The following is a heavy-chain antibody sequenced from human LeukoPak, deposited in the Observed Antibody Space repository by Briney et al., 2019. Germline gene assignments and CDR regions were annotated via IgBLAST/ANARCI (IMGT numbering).Heavy chain of an antibody. CDR1: GYTFTSYA. Sequence: ASVKVSCKASGYTFTSYAMHWVRQAPGQRLERMGWINAGNGNTKYSQRFQGRVTITRDTSASTAYMELSSLRSEDTAVYYCARADYDILTGYYNVAGYYGMDVWGQGTTVTVSS. CDR3: ARADYDILTGYYNVAGYYGMDV. J-gene: IGHJ6*02. V-gene: IGHV1-3*01. CDR2: INAGNGNT. D-gene: IGHD3-9*01.